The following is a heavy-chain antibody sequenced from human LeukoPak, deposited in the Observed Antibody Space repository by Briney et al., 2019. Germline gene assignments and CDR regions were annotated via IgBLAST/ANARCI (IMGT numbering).Heavy chain of an antibody. D-gene: IGHD3-22*01. CDR1: GFTFSNYA. J-gene: IGHJ4*02. Sequence: GGSLRLSCAASGFTFSNYAMSWVHQAPGKGLEWVSGISGSGTSTYYADSVKGRFTISRDNSKNTLYLQMNSLRAEDTAVYYCASRNYYDSSGYYYYYFDYWDQGILVTVSS. CDR2: ISGSGTST. CDR3: ASRNYYDSSGYYYYYFDY. V-gene: IGHV3-23*01.